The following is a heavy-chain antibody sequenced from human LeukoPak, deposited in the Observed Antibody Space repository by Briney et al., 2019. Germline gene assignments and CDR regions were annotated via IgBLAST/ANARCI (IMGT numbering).Heavy chain of an antibody. J-gene: IGHJ4*02. CDR2: INPNSGGT. V-gene: IGHV1-2*06. CDR1: GYTFTGYY. CDR3: ASIKGSSWIDY. D-gene: IGHD6-13*01. Sequence: ASVKVSCKASGYTFTGYYMHLVRQAPGQGLEWLGRINPNSGGTNYAQKFQGRVTMTRDTSISTAYMELSRLRSDDTAVYYCASIKGSSWIDYWGQGTLVTVSS.